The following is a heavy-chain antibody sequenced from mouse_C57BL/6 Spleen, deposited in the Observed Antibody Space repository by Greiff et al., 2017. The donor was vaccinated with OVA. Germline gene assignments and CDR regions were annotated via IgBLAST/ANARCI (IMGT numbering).Heavy chain of an antibody. CDR3: ARGDSNNVHWYFDV. CDR2: IYPGDGDT. V-gene: IGHV1-82*01. CDR1: GYAFSSSW. D-gene: IGHD2-5*01. J-gene: IGHJ1*03. Sequence: VQLQQPGPELVKPGASVKISCKASGYAFSSSWMNWVKQRPGQGLEWIGRIYPGDGDTNYNGKFKGKATLTADKSSSTAYMQLSSLTSEDSAVYFGARGDSNNVHWYFDVWGTGTTVTVSA.